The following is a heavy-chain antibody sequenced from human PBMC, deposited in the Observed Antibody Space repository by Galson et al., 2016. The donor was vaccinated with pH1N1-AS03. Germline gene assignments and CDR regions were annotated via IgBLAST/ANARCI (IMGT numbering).Heavy chain of an antibody. Sequence: QSGAEVKKPGESLKISCKGSGYRFTNYWIGWVRQMPGKGLEWMGIIYPGNSDSRYNKSFQGQVTIAAATSISTVYMQWGSLQASDTAMYYCARPRLNYFYNWGQGTLVTVSS. J-gene: IGHJ4*02. D-gene: IGHD3-16*01. CDR1: GYRFTNYW. CDR3: ARPRLNYFYN. CDR2: IYPGNSDS. V-gene: IGHV5-51*03.